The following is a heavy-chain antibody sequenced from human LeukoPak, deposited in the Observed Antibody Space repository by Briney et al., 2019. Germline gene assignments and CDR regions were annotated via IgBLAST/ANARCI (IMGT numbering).Heavy chain of an antibody. CDR2: MNPNSGNT. CDR1: GYTFTSYD. CDR3: ARGGTGCSSTSCYYNWFDP. J-gene: IGHJ5*02. D-gene: IGHD2-2*01. Sequence: ASAKVSCKASGYTFTSYDINWVRQATGQGLEWMGWMNPNSGNTGYAQKFQGRVTITRNTSISTAYMELSSLRSEDTAVYYCARGGTGCSSTSCYYNWFDPWGQGTLVTVSS. V-gene: IGHV1-8*03.